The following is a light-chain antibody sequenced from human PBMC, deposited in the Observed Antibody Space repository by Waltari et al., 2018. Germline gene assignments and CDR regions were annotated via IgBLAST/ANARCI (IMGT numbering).Light chain of an antibody. CDR3: QQYNSYPWT. Sequence: DLQMTQSPSTLSASVADRVTLTCRASHSISSWLAWYQQKPGKAPTLLIYKASSLESGVPSSFSGSGSGTEFTLTISSLQPDDFATYYCQQYNSYPWTFGQGTKVEIK. V-gene: IGKV1-5*03. CDR1: HSISSW. CDR2: KAS. J-gene: IGKJ1*01.